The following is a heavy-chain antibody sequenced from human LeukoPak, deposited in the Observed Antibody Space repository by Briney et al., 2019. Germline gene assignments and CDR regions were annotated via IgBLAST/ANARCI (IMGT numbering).Heavy chain of an antibody. CDR1: GGSISSYY. Sequence: PSETLSLTCTVSGGSISSYYWSWIRQPPGKGLEWIGYIYYSGSTNYNPSLKSRVTISVDTSKNQFSLKLSSVTAADTAVYYCARHPWGTAMGFFDYWGQGTLVTVSS. CDR2: IYYSGST. V-gene: IGHV4-59*08. CDR3: ARHPWGTAMGFFDY. D-gene: IGHD5-18*01. J-gene: IGHJ4*02.